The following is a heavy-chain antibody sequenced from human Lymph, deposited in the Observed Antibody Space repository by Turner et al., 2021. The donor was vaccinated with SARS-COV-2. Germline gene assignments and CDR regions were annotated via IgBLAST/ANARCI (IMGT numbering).Heavy chain of an antibody. CDR3: ARGPPDFPYCFDY. J-gene: IGHJ4*02. Sequence: EVQLVRSEGGRVKPGRSLRLSCAASGFTFSSYSMNWVRQAPGKELEWVSAITFTSSYIYYADSVKGRFTISRDNAKNSLYLQMNSLRAEDTAVYYCARGPPDFPYCFDYWGQGTLVTVSS. CDR2: ITFTSSYI. CDR1: GFTFSSYS. V-gene: IGHV3-21*01. D-gene: IGHD2-21*02.